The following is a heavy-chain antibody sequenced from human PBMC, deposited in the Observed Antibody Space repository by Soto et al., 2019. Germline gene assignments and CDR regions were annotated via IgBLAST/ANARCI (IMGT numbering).Heavy chain of an antibody. CDR1: GFAFTTYD. J-gene: IGHJ4*02. CDR2: ISSSGSML. CDR3: ASPRTGAETDS. Sequence: PGGSLRLSCAASGFAFTTYDMIWVRQAPGKGLEWVSYISSSGSMLDYADSVKGRFTISRDNAKNSLYLQMNSLRAADTAVYYFASPRTGAETDSWGQGALLTVSS. V-gene: IGHV3-48*01. D-gene: IGHD1-1*01.